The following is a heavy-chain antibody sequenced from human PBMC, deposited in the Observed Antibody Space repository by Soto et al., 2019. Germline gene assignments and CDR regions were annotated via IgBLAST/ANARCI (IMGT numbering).Heavy chain of an antibody. V-gene: IGHV3-23*01. Sequence: PGGSLRLSCAASGFTFSSYAMSWVRQAPGKGLEWVSAISGSGGSTYYADSVKGRFTISRDNAKNTLFLQVNGLRAEDTAMYYCARSPREAVAGTSYDYWGQGTLVTVSS. J-gene: IGHJ4*02. D-gene: IGHD6-19*01. CDR1: GFTFSSYA. CDR2: ISGSGGST. CDR3: ARSPREAVAGTSYDY.